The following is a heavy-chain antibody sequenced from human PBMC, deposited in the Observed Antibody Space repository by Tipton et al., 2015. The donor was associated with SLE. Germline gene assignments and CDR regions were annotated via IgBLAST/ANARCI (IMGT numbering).Heavy chain of an antibody. D-gene: IGHD3-3*01. Sequence: TLSLTCSVSGGSISGHYWSWIRQPPGKGLEWIGNVHYSGSTNYNAFLKSRVTISVDTSKNQFSLRLSSVTAADTAVYFCARARFWSGFYFDNWGQGTLVSVSP. J-gene: IGHJ4*02. V-gene: IGHV4-59*11. CDR1: GGSISGHY. CDR3: ARARFWSGFYFDN. CDR2: VHYSGST.